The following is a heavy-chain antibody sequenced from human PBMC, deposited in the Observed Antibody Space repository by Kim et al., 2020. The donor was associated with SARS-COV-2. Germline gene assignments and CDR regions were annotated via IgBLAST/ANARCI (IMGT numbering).Heavy chain of an antibody. J-gene: IGHJ4*02. CDR3: ARGDAPPFYYFDS. Sequence: SETLSLTCTVSGDSIRGSGYYWSWIRHHPQKGLEWIGFIYYSGATDYNPSLKSRISIAVDTSQNQFSLQLHSVTAADTARSYCARGDAPPFYYFDSLGQG. V-gene: IGHV4-31*03. CDR1: GDSIRGSGYY. CDR2: IYYSGAT.